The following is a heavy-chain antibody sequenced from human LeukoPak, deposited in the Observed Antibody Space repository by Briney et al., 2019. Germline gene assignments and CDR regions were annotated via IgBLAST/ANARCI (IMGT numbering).Heavy chain of an antibody. CDR2: INWNGGST. D-gene: IGHD3-10*01. CDR1: VFTFDDYG. CDR3: ARGIMVRGVIYFDY. V-gene: IGHV3-20*04. Sequence: PGGSLRLSCAASVFTFDDYGISWVRQAPGRGREWVSGINWNGGSTRYADSVKGRFTISRDNAKNSLYLQMNSLRAEDTALYYCARGIMVRGVIYFDYWGQGTLVTVSS. J-gene: IGHJ4*02.